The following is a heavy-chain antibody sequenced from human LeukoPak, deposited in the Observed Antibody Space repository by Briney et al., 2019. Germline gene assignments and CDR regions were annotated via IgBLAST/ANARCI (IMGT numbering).Heavy chain of an antibody. J-gene: IGHJ6*02. CDR1: GGSISSYY. D-gene: IGHD6-19*01. Sequence: SETLSLTCTVSGGSISSYYWSWIRQPPGKGLEWIGYIYYSGSTNYNPSLKSRVTISVDTSKNQFSLKLSSVTAADTAVYYCARLYSSGWANYHYYGMDVWGQGTTVTVSS. V-gene: IGHV4-59*01. CDR3: ARLYSSGWANYHYYGMDV. CDR2: IYYSGST.